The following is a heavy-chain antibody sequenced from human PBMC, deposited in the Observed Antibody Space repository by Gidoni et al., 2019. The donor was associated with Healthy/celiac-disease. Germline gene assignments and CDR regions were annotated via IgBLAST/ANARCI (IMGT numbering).Heavy chain of an antibody. CDR3: ARVLRGPYCSSTSCPYYFDY. Sequence: QVTLKESGTVLVKPTETLTLTCTVSGFSLSNARMGVSWIRQPPGKALEWLAHIFSNDEKSYSTSLKSRLTISKDTSKSQVVLTMTNMDPVDTATYYCARVLRGPYCSSTSCPYYFDYWGQGTLVTVSS. J-gene: IGHJ4*02. V-gene: IGHV2-26*01. D-gene: IGHD2-2*01. CDR2: IFSNDEK. CDR1: GFSLSNARMG.